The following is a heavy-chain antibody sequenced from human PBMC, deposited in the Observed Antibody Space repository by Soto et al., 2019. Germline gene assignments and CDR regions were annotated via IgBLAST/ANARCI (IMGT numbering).Heavy chain of an antibody. D-gene: IGHD3-22*01. Sequence: QVQLVESGGGVVQPGRSLRLSCAASGFTFSSYAMHWVRQAPGKGLEWVAVISYDGSNKYYADSVKGRFTISRDNSKNTLYLQMNSLRAEDTAVYYCARDTGPMIVGCFDYWGQGTLVTVSS. J-gene: IGHJ4*02. CDR3: ARDTGPMIVGCFDY. CDR1: GFTFSSYA. CDR2: ISYDGSNK. V-gene: IGHV3-30-3*01.